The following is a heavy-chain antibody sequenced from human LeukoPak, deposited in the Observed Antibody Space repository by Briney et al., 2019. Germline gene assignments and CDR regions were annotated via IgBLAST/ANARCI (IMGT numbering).Heavy chain of an antibody. CDR2: IYSSGST. J-gene: IGHJ4*02. V-gene: IGHV4-59*01. CDR1: GGSLSSCF. D-gene: IGHD3-16*02. CDR3: ARRYRGFFDY. Sequence: SETLSLTCTVSGGSLSSCFWSWIRLSPGKGLEWIGYIYSSGSTNYNPSLRSRVTISVDTSKRQFSLKVNSVTAADTAVYYCARRYRGFFDYWGQGILVTVSS.